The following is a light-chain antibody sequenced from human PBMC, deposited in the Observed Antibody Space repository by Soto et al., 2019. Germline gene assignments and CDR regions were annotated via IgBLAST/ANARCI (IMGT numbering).Light chain of an antibody. V-gene: IGKV3-20*01. CDR2: GAS. Sequence: EIVLTQSPGTLSLSHGERATLSCRASQSVSSSYLAWYQQKPGQAPRLLIYGASSRATGIPDRFSGSGSGTDFTLTISRLEPEDFAVYYCQQYGSSPWTFGQGTMVDIK. J-gene: IGKJ1*01. CDR3: QQYGSSPWT. CDR1: QSVSSSY.